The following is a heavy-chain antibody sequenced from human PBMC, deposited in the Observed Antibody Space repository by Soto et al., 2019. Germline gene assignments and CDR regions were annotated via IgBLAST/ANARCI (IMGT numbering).Heavy chain of an antibody. CDR3: VRLIGSSWLDS. CDR2: TYYRSKWYN. J-gene: IGHJ5*01. CDR1: GDSVSSSSVT. V-gene: IGHV6-1*01. D-gene: IGHD6-13*01. Sequence: SQTLSLTCAISGDSVSSSSVTWNWIRQSPSRGLEWLGRTYYRSKWYNDYAESVKSRITINPDTSKNQFSLHLNSVTPEDTAVYYCVRLIGSSWLDSWGQGTLLTVSS.